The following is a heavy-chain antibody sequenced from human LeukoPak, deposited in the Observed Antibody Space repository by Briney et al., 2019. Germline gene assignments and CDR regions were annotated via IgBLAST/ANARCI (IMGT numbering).Heavy chain of an antibody. J-gene: IGHJ3*02. D-gene: IGHD3-10*01. CDR3: ASFSSGSPLSGAFDI. CDR1: GFTFSSYA. Sequence: GGSLRLSCAASGFTFSSYAMHWVRQAPGKGLEWVAVISYDGSNKYYADSVKGRFTISRDNSKNTLYLQMNSLRAEDTAVYYCASFSSGSPLSGAFDIWGQGTMVTVSS. V-gene: IGHV3-30-3*01. CDR2: ISYDGSNK.